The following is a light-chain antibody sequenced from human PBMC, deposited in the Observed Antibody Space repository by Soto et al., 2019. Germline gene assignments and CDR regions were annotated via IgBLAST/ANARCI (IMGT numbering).Light chain of an antibody. CDR2: EVS. CDR1: SSDVGGYSY. CDR3: SSYGGSNNLV. V-gene: IGLV2-8*01. J-gene: IGLJ2*01. Sequence: QSGLTQPPSASGSPGQSVTISCTGASSDVGGYSYVSWYQQYPGKAPKLMIYEVSKRPSGVPDRFSGSKFGNTASLTVSGLQAEDEADYYCSSYGGSNNLVFGGGTKLTVL.